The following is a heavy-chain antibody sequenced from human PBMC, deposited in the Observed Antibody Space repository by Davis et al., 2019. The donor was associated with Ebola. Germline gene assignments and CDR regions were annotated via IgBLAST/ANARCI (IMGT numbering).Heavy chain of an antibody. CDR1: GGSFSGYY. J-gene: IGHJ6*02. V-gene: IGHV4-34*01. CDR3: AREGPGMDV. Sequence: PSETLSLTCAVYGGSFSGYYWSWIRQPPGKGLEWIGEINHSGSTNYNPSLKSRVTISVDTSKNQFSLKLSSVTAADTAVYYCAREGPGMDVWGQGTTVTVSS. CDR2: INHSGST.